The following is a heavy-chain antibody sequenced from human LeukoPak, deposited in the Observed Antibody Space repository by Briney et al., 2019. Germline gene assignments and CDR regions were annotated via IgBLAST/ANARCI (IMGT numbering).Heavy chain of an antibody. CDR2: IYYSGST. V-gene: IGHV4-30-4*01. CDR3: ARVDSSSWIYNWFDP. D-gene: IGHD6-13*01. J-gene: IGHJ5*02. Sequence: PSETLSLTCTVSGGSISSGDYYWSWIRQPPGKGLEWIGYIYYSGSTYYNPSLKSRVTISVDTSKNQFSLKLSSVTAADTAVYYCARVDSSSWIYNWFDPWGQGTLVTVSS. CDR1: GGSISSGDYY.